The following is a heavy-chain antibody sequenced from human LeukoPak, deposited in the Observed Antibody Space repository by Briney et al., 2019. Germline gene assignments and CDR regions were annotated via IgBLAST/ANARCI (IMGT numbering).Heavy chain of an antibody. CDR3: ATDQSGNLTPDAFDI. V-gene: IGHV1-24*01. CDR2: FDPEDGET. J-gene: IGHJ3*02. Sequence: ASVKVSCKVSGYTLTELSMHWVRQAPGKGLEWMGGFDPEDGETIYAQKLQGRVTMTEDTSTDTAYMELSSLRSEDTAVYYCATDQSGNLTPDAFDIWGQGTMVTVSS. D-gene: IGHD1-26*01. CDR1: GYTLTELS.